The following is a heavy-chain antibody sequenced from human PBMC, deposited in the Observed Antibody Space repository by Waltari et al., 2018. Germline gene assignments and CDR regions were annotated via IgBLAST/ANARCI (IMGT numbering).Heavy chain of an antibody. Sequence: EVQLVESGGGLVQPGRSLRLSCTASGFTFGDYAMSWVRQAPGKGLEWVGFSRSKAYGGTTEYAASVKGRFTISRDDSKSIAYLQMNSLKTEDTAVYYCTRVPDSSGWYYFDYWGQGTLVTVSS. D-gene: IGHD6-19*01. CDR3: TRVPDSSGWYYFDY. J-gene: IGHJ4*02. CDR2: SRSKAYGGTT. CDR1: GFTFGDYA. V-gene: IGHV3-49*04.